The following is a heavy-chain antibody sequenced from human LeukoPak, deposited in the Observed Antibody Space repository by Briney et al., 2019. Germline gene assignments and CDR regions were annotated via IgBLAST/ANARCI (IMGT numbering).Heavy chain of an antibody. CDR1: GGSFSGYY. V-gene: IGHV4-34*01. D-gene: IGHD3-3*01. CDR3: ARGRNYDFWSCYYPDWFDP. Sequence: SETLSLTCAVYGGSFSGYYWSWIRQPPGKGPEWIGEINHSGSTNYNPSLKSRVTISVDTSKNQFSLKLSSVTAADTAVYYCARGRNYDFWSCYYPDWFDPWGQGTLVTVSS. J-gene: IGHJ5*02. CDR2: INHSGST.